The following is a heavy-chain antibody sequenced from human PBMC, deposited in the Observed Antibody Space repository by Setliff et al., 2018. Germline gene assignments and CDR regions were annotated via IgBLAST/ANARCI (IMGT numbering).Heavy chain of an antibody. V-gene: IGHV4-39*01. J-gene: IGHJ4*01. CDR3: VRPGGTTVVARHFDY. CDR2: IPYSGTP. CDR1: DDSFTSSRYY. D-gene: IGHD2-15*01. Sequence: ETLSLTCTVSDDSFTSSRYYWGWIRQAPGSGLEWIGSIPYSGTPYYNASVESRVTISIDTSRNQFSLELRSVTVADTATYYCVRPGGTTVVARHFDYWGSGILVTVSS.